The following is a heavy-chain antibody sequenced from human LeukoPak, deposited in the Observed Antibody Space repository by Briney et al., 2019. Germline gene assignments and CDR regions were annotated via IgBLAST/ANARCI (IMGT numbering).Heavy chain of an antibody. D-gene: IGHD3-22*01. CDR2: ISSSGSNI. CDR1: GFTLSSYR. V-gene: IGHV3-21*01. J-gene: IGHJ3*02. Sequence: PGGSLRLSCAASGFTLSSYRMNWVRQAPGKGLEWVSFISSSGSNIYYADSVKGRFTISRDNAKNSLYLQMNSLRAEDMAVYYCARNYYDSSGYYPDAFDIWGQGTMVTVSS. CDR3: ARNYYDSSGYYPDAFDI.